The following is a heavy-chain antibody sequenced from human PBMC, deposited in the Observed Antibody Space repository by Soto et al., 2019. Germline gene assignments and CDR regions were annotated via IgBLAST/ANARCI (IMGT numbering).Heavy chain of an antibody. J-gene: IGHJ6*03. CDR2: IYYSGST. D-gene: IGHD4-17*01. CDR3: ATRLDQLRHYYYMDV. Sequence: SETLSLTCTVSGGSISSYYWSWIRQPPGKGLEWIGYIYYSGSTNYNPSLKSRVTISVDTSKNQFSLKLSSVTAADTAVYYCATRLDQLRHYYYMDVWGKGTTVTVSS. V-gene: IGHV4-59*08. CDR1: GGSISSYY.